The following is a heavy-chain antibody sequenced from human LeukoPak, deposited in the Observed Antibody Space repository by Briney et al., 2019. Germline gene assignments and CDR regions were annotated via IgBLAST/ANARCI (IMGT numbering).Heavy chain of an antibody. V-gene: IGHV4-61*02. CDR3: ARRRRDGYNLALDY. D-gene: IGHD5-24*01. CDR1: GGSISSGSYY. J-gene: IGHJ4*02. Sequence: PSETLSLTCTVSGGSISSGSYYWSWIRQPAGKGLEWIGRIYTSGSTYYNPSLKSRVTISVDTSKNQFSLKLSSVTAADTAVYYCARRRRDGYNLALDYWGQGTLVTVSS. CDR2: IYTSGST.